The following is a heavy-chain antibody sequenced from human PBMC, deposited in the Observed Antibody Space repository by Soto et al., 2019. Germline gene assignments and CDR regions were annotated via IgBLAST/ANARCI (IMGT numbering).Heavy chain of an antibody. J-gene: IGHJ6*02. D-gene: IGHD1-1*01. CDR2: ISYNGGIE. Sequence: VELLESGGGVVQPGRSLRLSCVVSGFTFRGSGMHWVRQVPGKGLEWVAVISYNGGIEYYADSVKGRFTISRDNSKNTLNLQMNSLRAEDTAVYYCAQSAWTYDYYGMDVWGQGTTVTVSS. CDR1: GFTFRGSG. CDR3: AQSAWTYDYYGMDV. V-gene: IGHV3-30*03.